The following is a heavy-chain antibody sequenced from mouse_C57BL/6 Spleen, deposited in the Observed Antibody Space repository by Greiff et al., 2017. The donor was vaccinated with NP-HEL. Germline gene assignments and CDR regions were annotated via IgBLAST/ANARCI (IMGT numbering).Heavy chain of an antibody. D-gene: IGHD2-3*01. CDR1: GYTFTDYY. J-gene: IGHJ1*03. CDR2: IYPGSGNT. CDR3: ARDDGYYGGYFDV. V-gene: IGHV1-76*01. Sequence: VQLKESGAELVRPGASVKLSCKASGYTFTDYYINWVKQRPGQGLEWIARIYPGSGNTYYNEKFKGKATLTAEKSSSTAYMQLSSLTSEDSAVYFCARDDGYYGGYFDVWGTGTTVTVSS.